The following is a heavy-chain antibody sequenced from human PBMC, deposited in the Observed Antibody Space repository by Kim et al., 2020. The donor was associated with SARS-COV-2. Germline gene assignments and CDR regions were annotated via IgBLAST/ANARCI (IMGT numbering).Heavy chain of an antibody. CDR3: AKGDTVSRGHTRSFDY. Sequence: DSGRGRFTLSRDNAKNTVYLQMNSRRAEDTAVYYCAKGDTVSRGHTRSFDYWGQGALVTVSS. J-gene: IGHJ4*02. D-gene: IGHD2-15*01. V-gene: IGHV3-23*01.